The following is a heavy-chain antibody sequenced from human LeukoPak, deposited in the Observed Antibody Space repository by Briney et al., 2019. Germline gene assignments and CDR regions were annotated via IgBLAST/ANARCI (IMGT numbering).Heavy chain of an antibody. V-gene: IGHV3-23*01. D-gene: IGHD5-12*01. CDR2: VSGSGGST. J-gene: IGHJ4*02. CDR3: AKDLDIVATITGN. CDR1: GFTFSSYA. Sequence: PGGSLRLSCAASGFTFSSYAMSWVRQAPGKGLEWVSGVSGSGGSTYYADSVKGRLTISRANSKNTLYLQMNSLRAEDTAVYYCAKDLDIVATITGNWGQGTLVTVSS.